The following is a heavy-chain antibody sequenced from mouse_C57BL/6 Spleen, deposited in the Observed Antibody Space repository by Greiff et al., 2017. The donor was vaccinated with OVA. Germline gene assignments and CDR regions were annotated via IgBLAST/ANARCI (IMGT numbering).Heavy chain of an antibody. Sequence: QVQLQQPGAELVKPGASVKVSCKASGYTFTSYWMHWVKQRPGQGLEWIGRIHPSDSDTTYNQKFKGKAPLTVDKSSSTAYMHLSSLTSEDSAVYSCATYYYGSSYYFGYWGQGTTLSVSS. CDR3: ATYYYGSSYYFGY. CDR1: GYTFTSYW. V-gene: IGHV1-74*01. CDR2: IHPSDSDT. J-gene: IGHJ2*01. D-gene: IGHD1-1*01.